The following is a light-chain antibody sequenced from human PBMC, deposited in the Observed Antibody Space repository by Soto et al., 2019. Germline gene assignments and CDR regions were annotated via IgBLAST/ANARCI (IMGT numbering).Light chain of an antibody. V-gene: IGLV1-51*01. J-gene: IGLJ1*01. CDR1: PSNIRGNS. CDR2: DDD. CDR3: VSSDGGLGTYV. Sequence: PVLTQPLSVSAAPRQRVTIYCYGSPSNIRGNSVSSYQQLPGTAPKLFFYDDDERPSGIPDRFYGSTYATSATLGITAFQPGDEADYYCVSSDGGLGTYVFGSETKGTV.